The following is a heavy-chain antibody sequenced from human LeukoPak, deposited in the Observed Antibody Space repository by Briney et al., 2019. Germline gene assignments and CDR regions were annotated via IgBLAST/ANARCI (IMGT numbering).Heavy chain of an antibody. J-gene: IGHJ6*03. V-gene: IGHV4-39*01. CDR2: IYYSGST. Sequence: SETLSLTCTVSDGSISSSSYYWGWIRQPPGKGLEWIGSIYYSGSTYYNPSLKSRVTISVDPSKNQFSLKLSSVTAADTAVYYCARHSGYSYGYAYYYYYMDVWGKGTTVTVSS. CDR1: DGSISSSSYY. CDR3: ARHSGYSYGYAYYYYYMDV. D-gene: IGHD5-18*01.